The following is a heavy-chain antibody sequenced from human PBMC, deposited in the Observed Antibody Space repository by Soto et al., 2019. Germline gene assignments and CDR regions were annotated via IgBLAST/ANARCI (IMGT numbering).Heavy chain of an antibody. D-gene: IGHD6-6*01. Sequence: QITLKESGPTLVKPTQTLTLTCTFSGFSLSTRGVGVAWIRQPPGKALEWLALIYWDDDKRFSPSLKSRLTITKDTPKKRVVLTMTNMDPVDTGTYYCARRYPQSSSYYFDYWGPGTLVTVSS. CDR1: GFSLSTRGVG. CDR2: IYWDDDK. V-gene: IGHV2-5*02. J-gene: IGHJ4*02. CDR3: ARRYPQSSSYYFDY.